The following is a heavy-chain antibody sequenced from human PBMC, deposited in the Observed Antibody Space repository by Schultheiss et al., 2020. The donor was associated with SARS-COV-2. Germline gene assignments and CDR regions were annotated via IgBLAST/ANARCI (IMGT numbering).Heavy chain of an antibody. J-gene: IGHJ4*02. CDR3: ARHSVLWFGELSN. D-gene: IGHD3-10*01. Sequence: GSLRLSCTVSGGSISSSSYYWGWIRQPPGKGLEWIGYIYYSGSTNYNPSLKSRVTISVDTSKNQFSLKLSSVTAADTAVYYCARHSVLWFGELSNWGQGTLVTVSS. CDR2: IYYSGST. V-gene: IGHV4-39*01. CDR1: GGSISSSSYY.